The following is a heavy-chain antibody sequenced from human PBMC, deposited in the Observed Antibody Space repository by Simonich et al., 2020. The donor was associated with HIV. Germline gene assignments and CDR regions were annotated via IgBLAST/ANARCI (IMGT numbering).Heavy chain of an antibody. CDR2: IYPGYADT. CDR3: AKSNGNWFDP. J-gene: IGHJ5*02. V-gene: IGHV5-51*01. Sequence: EVQLVQSGAEVKKPGESLQISCKGSGYSFTSYWIVWVRQMPGKGLEWRRIIYPGYADTNYSPSFQGQVTISADKYISTAYLQWSSLKASDTAMYYCAKSNGNWFDPWGRGTLVTVSS. D-gene: IGHD7-27*01. CDR1: GYSFTSYW.